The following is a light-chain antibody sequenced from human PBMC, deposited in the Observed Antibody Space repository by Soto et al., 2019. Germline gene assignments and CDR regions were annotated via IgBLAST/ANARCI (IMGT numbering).Light chain of an antibody. CDR1: QTVRSNY. CDR3: QHCGSSSPT. CDR2: GAS. J-gene: IGKJ1*01. V-gene: IGKV3-20*01. Sequence: MLTQSPGTLSMSPGESATLSCRASQTVRSNYLAWYQKRPGQPPRLLIYGASSRATGIGDRFTGGGSGTDFSLTISRLEPEDFAVYYCQHCGSSSPTFGQGTKVEIK.